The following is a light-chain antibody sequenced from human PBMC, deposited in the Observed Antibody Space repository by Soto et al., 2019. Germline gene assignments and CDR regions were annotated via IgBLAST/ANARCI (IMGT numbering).Light chain of an antibody. CDR3: QQYYSPWT. J-gene: IGKJ1*01. V-gene: IGKV4-1*01. CDR2: WAS. CDR1: QSVLYRSNNKSY. Sequence: DIVMTQSPDSLAVSLGERATINCKSSQSVLYRSNNKSYLAWYQQKPGQPPKLLIYWASTRESGVPDRFSGSGSGTDFTLTISSLQAEDVAVYYCQQYYSPWTFGQGTKVEIK.